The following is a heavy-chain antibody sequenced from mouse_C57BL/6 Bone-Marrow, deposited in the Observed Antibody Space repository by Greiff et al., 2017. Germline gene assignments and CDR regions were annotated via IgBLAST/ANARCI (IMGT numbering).Heavy chain of an antibody. CDR1: GFSINSACY. V-gene: IGHV3-3*01. CDR3: SRAVYYYGHFDV. J-gene: IGHJ1*03. Sequence: EVQLKESGPSLVRPSQTLSLTCTVTGFSINSACYWIWIRQFPGNKLEYIGYTFYSGITYYNPSLESRTYITPDTSKNQFSLKLSSVTTEDTATYYCSRAVYYYGHFDVWGTGTTVTVSS. CDR2: TFYSGIT. D-gene: IGHD1-1*01.